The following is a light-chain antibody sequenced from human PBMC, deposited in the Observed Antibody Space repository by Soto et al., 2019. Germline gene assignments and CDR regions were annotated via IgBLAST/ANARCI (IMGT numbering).Light chain of an antibody. CDR2: GSS. CDR3: QQRSNWPPLVT. V-gene: IGKV3D-20*02. J-gene: IGKJ4*01. CDR1: QSVSNNY. Sequence: EVVLTQSPGTLSLSPGERASLSCRASQSVSNNYLAWYQQKPGQSPKLLIFGSSDRATGIPDRFSGSGSGTDFTLTISRLEPEDFAVYYCQQRSNWPPLVTFGGGTKVEIK.